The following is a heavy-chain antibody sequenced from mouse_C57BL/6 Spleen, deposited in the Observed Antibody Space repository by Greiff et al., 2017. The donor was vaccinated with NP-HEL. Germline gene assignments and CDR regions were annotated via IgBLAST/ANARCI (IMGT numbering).Heavy chain of an antibody. Sequence: QVQLQQPGAELVKPGASVKMSCKASGYTFTSYWITWVKQRPGQGLEWIGDIYPGSGSTNYNEKFKSKATLTVDTSSSTAYMQLSSLTSEDSAVYYCARRGEFDYDEEAYAMDYWGQGTSVTVSS. D-gene: IGHD2-4*01. CDR3: ARRGEFDYDEEAYAMDY. J-gene: IGHJ4*01. V-gene: IGHV1-55*01. CDR2: IYPGSGST. CDR1: GYTFTSYW.